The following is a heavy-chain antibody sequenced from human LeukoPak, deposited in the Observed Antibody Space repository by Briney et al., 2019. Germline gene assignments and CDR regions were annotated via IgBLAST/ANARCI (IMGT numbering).Heavy chain of an antibody. CDR3: ARHGSDWTLDF. V-gene: IGHV4-59*08. J-gene: IGHJ4*02. D-gene: IGHD2-21*02. Sequence: PSETLSLTCTLSGDSIGRYYWGWIRQPPGKGLEWIGYIYYSGGTNYNPSLKSRVTISVDTSKNQFSLKLSSVTAADTAVYYCARHGSDWTLDFWGQGLLVSVSS. CDR2: IYYSGGT. CDR1: GDSIGRYY.